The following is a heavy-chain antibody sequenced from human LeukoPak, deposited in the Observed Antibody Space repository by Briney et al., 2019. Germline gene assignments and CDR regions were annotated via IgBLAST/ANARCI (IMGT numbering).Heavy chain of an antibody. CDR1: GYTFTSYG. CDR3: ARGPLSRYQLLSFDY. J-gene: IGHJ4*02. V-gene: IGHV1-18*01. CDR2: TSAYNGNT. Sequence: ASVKVSCKASGYTFTSYGISWVRQAPGQGLEWMGWTSAYNGNTNYAQKLQGRVTMTTDTSTSTAYMELRSLRSDDTAVYYCARGPLSRYQLLSFDYWGQGTLVTVSS. D-gene: IGHD2-2*01.